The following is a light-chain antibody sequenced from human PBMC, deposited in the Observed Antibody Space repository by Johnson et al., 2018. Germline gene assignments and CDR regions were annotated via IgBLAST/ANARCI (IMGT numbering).Light chain of an antibody. J-gene: IGLJ1*01. Sequence: QSVLTQPPSVSAAPGQKVTISCSGSSSNIGNNYVSWYQQLPGTAPKLLLYDNNKRPSGIPDRFSGSKSGTSATLGIPALQTGDEADYYCGTWDSSLSAGNVFGTGTKVTVL. CDR2: DNN. CDR3: GTWDSSLSAGNV. CDR1: SSNIGNNY. V-gene: IGLV1-51*01.